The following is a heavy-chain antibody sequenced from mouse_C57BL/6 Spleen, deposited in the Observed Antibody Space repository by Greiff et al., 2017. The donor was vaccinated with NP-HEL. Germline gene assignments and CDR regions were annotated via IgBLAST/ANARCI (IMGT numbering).Heavy chain of an antibody. V-gene: IGHV5-9-1*02. D-gene: IGHD2-2*01. CDR2: ISSGGDYI. J-gene: IGHJ4*01. CDR3: TRDGYDEEDYYAMDY. CDR1: GFTFSSYA. Sequence: EVQVVESGEGLVKPGGSLKLSCAASGFTFSSYAMSWVRQTPEKRLEWVAYISSGGDYIYYADTVKGRFTISRDNARNTLYLQMSSLKSEDTAMYYCTRDGYDEEDYYAMDYWGQGTSVTVSS.